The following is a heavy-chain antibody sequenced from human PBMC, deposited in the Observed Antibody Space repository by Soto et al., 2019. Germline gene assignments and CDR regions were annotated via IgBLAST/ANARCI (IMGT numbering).Heavy chain of an antibody. Sequence: SVKVSCKASGGTFSSYAISWVRQAPGQGLEWMGGIIPIFGTANYAQKFQGRVTITADESTSTAYMELSSLRSEDTAVYYCARDPSMRIAVAAPYYYYYGMDVWGQGTTVTVSS. CDR2: IIPIFGTA. D-gene: IGHD6-19*01. J-gene: IGHJ6*02. V-gene: IGHV1-69*13. CDR3: ARDPSMRIAVAAPYYYYYGMDV. CDR1: GGTFSSYA.